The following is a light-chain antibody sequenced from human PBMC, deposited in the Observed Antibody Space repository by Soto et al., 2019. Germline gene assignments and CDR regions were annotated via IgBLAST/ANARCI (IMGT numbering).Light chain of an antibody. CDR2: DAS. Sequence: EIVLTQSPATLSLSPGERATLSCRASQSVSISLAWYQQKPGQPPRLLIYDASNRATGIPARFSGSGSGTDFILTISSLGPEDFAVYYCQQRSNWPRTFGQGTKLEIK. V-gene: IGKV3-11*01. CDR3: QQRSNWPRT. J-gene: IGKJ2*01. CDR1: QSVSIS.